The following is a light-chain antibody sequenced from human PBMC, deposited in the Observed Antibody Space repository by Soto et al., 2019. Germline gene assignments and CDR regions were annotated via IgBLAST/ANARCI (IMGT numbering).Light chain of an antibody. CDR2: LAS. J-gene: IGKJ5*01. V-gene: IGKV1-39*01. CDR3: QQSYGPPIT. CDR1: QTISNY. Sequence: DIQMTQSPSSLSAFVGDRVTITCRASQTISNYLNWYQQRPGKAPKLLIYLASSLQSGVPSRFGGSGSGTDFTLTIISLQPEDSATYYCQQSYGPPITFGQGTRLEIK.